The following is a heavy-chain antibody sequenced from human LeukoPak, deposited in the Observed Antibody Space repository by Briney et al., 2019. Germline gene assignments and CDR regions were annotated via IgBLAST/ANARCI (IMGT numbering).Heavy chain of an antibody. CDR3: ARGGSSGSPPLDY. D-gene: IGHD3-22*01. CDR2: ISTYNGDT. CDR1: GYTFTSYG. V-gene: IGHV1-18*01. J-gene: IGHJ4*02. Sequence: ASVKVSCKASGYTFTSYGISWVRQAPGQGLEWMGWISTYNGDTDYTQKLQGRVTMTTETSTSTAYMELRSLRSDDTAVYYCARGGSSGSPPLDYWGQGTLVTVSS.